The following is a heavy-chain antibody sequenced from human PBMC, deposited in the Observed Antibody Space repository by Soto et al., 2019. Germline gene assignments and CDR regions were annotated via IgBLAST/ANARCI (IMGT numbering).Heavy chain of an antibody. D-gene: IGHD6-13*01. CDR2: IYPGDSDT. CDR1: GYSFTSYW. V-gene: IGHV5-51*01. J-gene: IGHJ4*02. CDR3: ARHPNIAAAGTPDY. Sequence: GGSLRLSCKGSGYSFTSYWIGWVRQMPGKGLEWMGIIYPGDSDTRYSPSFQGQVTISADKSISTAYLQWSSLKASDTAMYYCARHPNIAAAGTPDYWGQGTLVTVSS.